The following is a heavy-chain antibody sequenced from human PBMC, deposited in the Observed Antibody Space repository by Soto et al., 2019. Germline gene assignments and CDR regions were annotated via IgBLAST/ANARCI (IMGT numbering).Heavy chain of an antibody. J-gene: IGHJ6*02. CDR3: VRAVVTNYYYGMDV. CDR1: GGSVSSGSYY. D-gene: IGHD2-15*01. V-gene: IGHV4-61*01. Sequence: PSETLSLTCTVSGGSVSSGSYYWSWIRQPPGKGLEWIGYIYYSGSTNYNPSLKSRVTISVDTSKNQFSLKLSSVTAADTAVYYCVRAVVTNYYYGMDVWGQGTTVTVSS. CDR2: IYYSGST.